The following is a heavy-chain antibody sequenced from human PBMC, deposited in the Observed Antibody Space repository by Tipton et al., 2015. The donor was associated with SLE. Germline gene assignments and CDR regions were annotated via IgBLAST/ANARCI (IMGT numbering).Heavy chain of an antibody. J-gene: IGHJ2*01. D-gene: IGHD6-19*01. V-gene: IGHV3-30*04. CDR1: GFTFSSYA. CDR3: AKDFSGWDSNWFFDL. CDR2: ISYDGSNK. Sequence: SLRLSCAASGFTFSSYAMHWVRQAPGKGLEWVAVISYDGSNKYYADSVKGRFTISRDNSKNTLYLQMNSLRAEDTAVYYCAKDFSGWDSNWFFDLWGRGTLVTVSS.